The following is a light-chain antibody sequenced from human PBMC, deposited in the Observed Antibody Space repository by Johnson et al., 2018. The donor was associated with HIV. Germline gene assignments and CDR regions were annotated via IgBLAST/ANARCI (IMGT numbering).Light chain of an antibody. Sequence: QSMLKQPPSVSAAPGQKVTISCSGSSSNIGNKYVSWYQQLPGTAPKLLIYENSKRPSGIPDRFSGSKSGTSATLGITGLQTGDEADYYCGTWDTSLSAGGVFGSGTKVTVL. J-gene: IGLJ1*01. CDR1: SSNIGNKY. CDR3: GTWDTSLSAGGV. V-gene: IGLV1-51*02. CDR2: ENS.